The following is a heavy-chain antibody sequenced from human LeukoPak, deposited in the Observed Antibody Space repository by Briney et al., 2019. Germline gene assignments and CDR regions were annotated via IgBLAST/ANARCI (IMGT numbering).Heavy chain of an antibody. CDR1: GSSISSYY. V-gene: IGHV4-4*09. CDR2: IYISGT. Sequence: SETLSLTCTVSGSSISSYYWSWIRQPPGKGLEWIGYIYISGTNYNPSLKSRVTISVDTSKNQFSLKLSSVTAADTAVYYCARHRDSSSWGGFDSWGQGTLVTVSS. J-gene: IGHJ4*02. CDR3: ARHRDSSSWGGFDS. D-gene: IGHD6-6*01.